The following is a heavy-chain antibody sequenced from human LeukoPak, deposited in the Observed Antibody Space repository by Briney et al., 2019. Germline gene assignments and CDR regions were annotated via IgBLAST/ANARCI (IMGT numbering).Heavy chain of an antibody. V-gene: IGHV3-33*08. CDR3: ARDTVTTLQDHYYYGMDV. CDR2: IWYDGSNI. D-gene: IGHD4-17*01. J-gene: IGHJ6*02. Sequence: PGRSLRLSCTASKFTFSNYGMQWVRQAPGKGLEWVAVIWYDGSNIYYADSVKGRFTISRDNSKNTLYLQMNSLRAEDTAVYYCARDTVTTLQDHYYYGMDVWGQGTTVTVSS. CDR1: KFTFSNYG.